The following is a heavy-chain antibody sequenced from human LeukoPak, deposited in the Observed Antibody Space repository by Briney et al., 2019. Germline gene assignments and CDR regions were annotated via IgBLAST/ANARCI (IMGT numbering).Heavy chain of an antibody. J-gene: IGHJ4*02. Sequence: SETLSLTCTVSGGSISSYYWSWIRQPPGKGLEWIGYIYYSGSTNYNPSLKSRVTISVDTSKNQFSLKLSSVTAADTAVYYCARAVGYYDSSGYSPLSYWGQGTLVTVSS. D-gene: IGHD3-22*01. CDR2: IYYSGST. V-gene: IGHV4-59*08. CDR1: GGSISSYY. CDR3: ARAVGYYDSSGYSPLSY.